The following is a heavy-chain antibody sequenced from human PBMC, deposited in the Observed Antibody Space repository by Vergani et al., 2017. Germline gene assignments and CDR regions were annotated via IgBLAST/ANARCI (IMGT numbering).Heavy chain of an antibody. J-gene: IGHJ6*03. V-gene: IGHV2-5*04. CDR2: IYWNDDQ. CDR3: LYRKTECGTTGCFYPFDYYYYMDV. CDR1: GFSLNTRGVS. Sequence: QITLKESGPTLVNPTQTLTLTCTFSGFSLNTRGVSVAWIRQPPGKALDWLALIYWNDDQHYRPSLNNRVTITKDTSKNRVVLTMTNMDYVDTGTYYCLYRKTECGTTGCFYPFDYYYYMDVWGKGTTVTVSS. D-gene: IGHD1-7*01.